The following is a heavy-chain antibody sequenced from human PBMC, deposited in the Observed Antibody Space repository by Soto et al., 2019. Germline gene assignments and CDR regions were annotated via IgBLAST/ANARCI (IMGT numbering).Heavy chain of an antibody. CDR2: IYYSGST. Sequence: SETLSLTCTVSGGSISSYYWSWIRQPPGKGLEWIGYIYYSGSTNYNPSLKSRVTISVDTSKNQFSLKLSSVTAADTAVYYCERGDTAMANFDYWGQGTLVTVSS. CDR3: ERGDTAMANFDY. CDR1: GGSISSYY. V-gene: IGHV4-59*01. J-gene: IGHJ4*02. D-gene: IGHD5-18*01.